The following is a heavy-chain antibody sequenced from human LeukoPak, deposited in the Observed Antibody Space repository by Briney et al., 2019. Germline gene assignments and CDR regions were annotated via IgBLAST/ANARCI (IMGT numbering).Heavy chain of an antibody. J-gene: IGHJ4*02. CDR3: ARIYSSGCHFDY. V-gene: IGHV3-20*04. CDR1: GFTFDDYG. Sequence: GGSLRLSCAASGFTFDDYGMSWVRQAPGKGLEWVSGINWNGGSTGYADSVKSRFTISRDNAKNSLYLQMNSLRAEDTALYYCARIYSSGCHFDYWGQGTLVTVSS. CDR2: INWNGGST. D-gene: IGHD6-19*01.